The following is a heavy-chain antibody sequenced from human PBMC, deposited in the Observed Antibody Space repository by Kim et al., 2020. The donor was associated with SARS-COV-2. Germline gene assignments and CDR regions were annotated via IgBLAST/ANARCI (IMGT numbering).Heavy chain of an antibody. CDR1: GFTFSSYS. D-gene: IGHD6-13*01. Sequence: GGSLRLSCAASGFTFSSYSMNWVRQAPGKGLEWISSISSSSSYINYADSVKGRFTISRDNARASLYLQMNSLRAEDTAVYYCAGVLTSSWSYFDYWGQGTLVTVSS. CDR2: ISSSSSYI. CDR3: AGVLTSSWSYFDY. V-gene: IGHV3-21*04. J-gene: IGHJ4*02.